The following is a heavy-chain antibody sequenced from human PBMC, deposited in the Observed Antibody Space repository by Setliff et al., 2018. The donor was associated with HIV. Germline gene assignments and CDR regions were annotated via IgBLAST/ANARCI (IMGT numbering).Heavy chain of an antibody. CDR2: IISNFDKA. CDR1: GGSFNTYA. D-gene: IGHD5-18*01. J-gene: IGHJ3*02. CDR3: ARGGVRGYSYGEAFDI. Sequence: GASVKVSCKSSGGSFNTYAINWVRQAPGQGLEWMGGIISNFDKANYAQKFHVRLTITANDSTRTVYMELNSLGSGDTAVYYCARGGVRGYSYGEAFDIWGQGTLVTVSS. V-gene: IGHV1-69*13.